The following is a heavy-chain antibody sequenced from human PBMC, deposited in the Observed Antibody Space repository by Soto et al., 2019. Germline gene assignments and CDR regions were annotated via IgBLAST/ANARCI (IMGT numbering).Heavy chain of an antibody. D-gene: IGHD6-6*01. Sequence: SETLSLTCAVYGGSFSGYYWSWIRQPPGKGLEWIGEINHSGSTNYSPSLKSRVTISVVTSKSQFALKLSSVTAADTAVYYCARGWAARRQFDYWGQGTLGTGSS. J-gene: IGHJ4*02. V-gene: IGHV4-34*01. CDR2: INHSGST. CDR3: ARGWAARRQFDY. CDR1: GGSFSGYY.